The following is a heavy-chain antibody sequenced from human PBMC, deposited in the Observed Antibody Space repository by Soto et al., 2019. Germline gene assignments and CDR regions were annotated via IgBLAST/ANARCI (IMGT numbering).Heavy chain of an antibody. Sequence: EVQLVESGGALVQPGGSLRLSCVVSGFPLRNSYMHWARKAPGKGLVWVSHINGDGSTTDYADSVKGRFTISRDNAKNTLYLQMNSLRAEDTAVYYCARGGVPAALDIWGEGTMVPVSS. CDR2: INGDGSTT. CDR1: GFPLRNSY. V-gene: IGHV3-74*01. D-gene: IGHD3-10*01. J-gene: IGHJ3*02. CDR3: ARGGVPAALDI.